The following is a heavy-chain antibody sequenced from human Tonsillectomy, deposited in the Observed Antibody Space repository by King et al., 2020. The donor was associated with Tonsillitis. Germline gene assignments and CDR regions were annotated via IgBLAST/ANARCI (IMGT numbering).Heavy chain of an antibody. CDR3: AKTFVFRGDYVGPAPNSYYYYGLDV. J-gene: IGHJ6*02. Sequence: VQLVESGGGVVQPGRSLRLSCAASGFTFSSYGMYWVRQAPGKGLEWVAFISYDGSNKYYADSVKGRFPISRDNSKNTLYLQMNRLRAEDTAVYYCAKTFVFRGDYVGPAPNSYYYYGLDVWGQGTTVTVSS. CDR1: GFTFSSYG. CDR2: ISYDGSNK. D-gene: IGHD4-17*01. V-gene: IGHV3-30*18.